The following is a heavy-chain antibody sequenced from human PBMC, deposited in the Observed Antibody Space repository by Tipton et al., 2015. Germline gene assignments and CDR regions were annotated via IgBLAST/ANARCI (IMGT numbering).Heavy chain of an antibody. D-gene: IGHD4-23*01. CDR3: ARARGRHGGLFDS. Sequence: LRLSCTVSDGSISDDYWNWIRQPPGKGLEWIGYIYNSGSTNYNPSLKSRVTISVDTSKTQFSLKMSSVTASDTAVYYCARARGRHGGLFDSWGQGTLVTVSS. J-gene: IGHJ4*02. CDR2: IYNSGST. V-gene: IGHV4-4*09. CDR1: DGSISDDY.